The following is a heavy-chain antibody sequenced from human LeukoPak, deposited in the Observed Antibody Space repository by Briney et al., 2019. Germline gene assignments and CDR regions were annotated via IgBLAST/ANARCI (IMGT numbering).Heavy chain of an antibody. CDR3: ARDGPRPGRIDY. D-gene: IGHD2-2*01. CDR2: IWYDGSNK. CDR1: GFTSSSYG. V-gene: IGHV3-33*01. J-gene: IGHJ4*02. Sequence: GGSLRLSCAASGFTSSSYGMHWVRQAPGKGLEWVAVIWYDGSNKYYADSVKGRFTISRDNSKNTLYLQMNSLRAEDTAVYYCARDGPRPGRIDYWGQGTLVTVSS.